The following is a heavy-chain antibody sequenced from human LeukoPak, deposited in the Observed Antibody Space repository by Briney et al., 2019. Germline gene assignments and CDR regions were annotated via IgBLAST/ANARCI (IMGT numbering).Heavy chain of an antibody. V-gene: IGHV5-51*01. J-gene: IGHJ5*02. CDR3: ARLPNSGADLTWFDP. Sequence: GESLRISCQGSGYRFTYHWIAWVRQMPGKGLEWMGIIYPGDSDTRYSPSFQGQVTISTDKSISTAYLQWSSLKASDTAIYYCARLPNSGADLTWFDPWGQGTLVTVSS. CDR1: GYRFTYHW. D-gene: IGHD3-10*01. CDR2: IYPGDSDT.